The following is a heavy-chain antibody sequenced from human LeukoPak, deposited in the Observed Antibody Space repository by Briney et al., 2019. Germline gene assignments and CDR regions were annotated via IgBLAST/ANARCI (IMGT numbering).Heavy chain of an antibody. V-gene: IGHV4-59*08. J-gene: IGHJ4*02. CDR1: GGSISSYY. CDR2: MYYSGST. Sequence: SETLSLTCTVSGGSISSYYWSWIRQPPGKGLEWIGYMYYSGSTNYNPSLKSRVTISVDMSKNQFSLKLSSVTAADTAMYYCAKSNGYGLIDYWGQGTLVTVSS. D-gene: IGHD5-12*01. CDR3: AKSNGYGLIDY.